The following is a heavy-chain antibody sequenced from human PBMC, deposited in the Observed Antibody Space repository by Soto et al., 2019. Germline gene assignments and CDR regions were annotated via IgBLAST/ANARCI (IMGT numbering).Heavy chain of an antibody. D-gene: IGHD2-15*01. J-gene: IGHJ6*02. CDR1: GGSISSSSYF. CDR3: ASVGYCSGGSCYGLDV. Sequence: PSETLSLTCTVSGGSISSSSYFWGWIRQPQGEGLEWVGSIYYSGSTYYNPSLKSRVTIFVDTSMNQFSLRLSSVTAADTAVYYCASVGYCSGGSCYGLDVWGQGTTVTV. CDR2: IYYSGST. V-gene: IGHV4-39*01.